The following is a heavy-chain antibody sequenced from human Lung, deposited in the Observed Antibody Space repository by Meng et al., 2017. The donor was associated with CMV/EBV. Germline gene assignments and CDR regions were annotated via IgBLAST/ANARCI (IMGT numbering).Heavy chain of an antibody. CDR1: GYSISSGYY. CDR2: IYHSGST. V-gene: IGHV4-38-2*02. CDR3: ARDNWNYDQKLFDY. D-gene: IGHD1-7*01. J-gene: IGHJ4*02. Sequence: GSLRLXXTVSGYSISSGYYWGWIRQSPGKGLEWIGSIYHSGSTYYNPSLKSRVTISVDTSKNQFSLKLSSVTAADTAVYYCARDNWNYDQKLFDYWGQGXLVTVSS.